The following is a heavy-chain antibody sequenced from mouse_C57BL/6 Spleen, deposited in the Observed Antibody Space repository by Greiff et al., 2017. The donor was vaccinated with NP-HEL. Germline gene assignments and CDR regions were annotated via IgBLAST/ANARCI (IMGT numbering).Heavy chain of an antibody. CDR2: ISDGGSYT. CDR3: AREAYGSRYWYFDV. CDR1: GFTFSSYA. Sequence: EVQVVESGGGLVKPGGSLKLSCAASGFTFSSYAMSWVRQTPEKRLEWVATISDGGSYTYFPDNVKGRFTISRDNAKNNLYLQMSHLKSEDTAMYYCAREAYGSRYWYFDVWGTGTTVTVSS. V-gene: IGHV5-4*01. J-gene: IGHJ1*03. D-gene: IGHD1-1*01.